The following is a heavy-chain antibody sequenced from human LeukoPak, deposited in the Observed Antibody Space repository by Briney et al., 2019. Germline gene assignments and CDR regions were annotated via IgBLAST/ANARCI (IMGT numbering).Heavy chain of an antibody. V-gene: IGHV4-59*01. CDR2: IYYSGST. J-gene: IGHJ6*02. D-gene: IGHD3-22*01. CDR1: GGSISSYY. Sequence: SETLSLTCTVSGGSISSYYWSWIRQPPGKGLEWIGYIYYSGSTNYNPSLRSRVTISVETSKNQFSLDLGSVTAADTAVYYCARGPHYHDSSGYSPSYSYAMDVWGQGTTVTVSS. CDR3: ARGPHYHDSSGYSPSYSYAMDV.